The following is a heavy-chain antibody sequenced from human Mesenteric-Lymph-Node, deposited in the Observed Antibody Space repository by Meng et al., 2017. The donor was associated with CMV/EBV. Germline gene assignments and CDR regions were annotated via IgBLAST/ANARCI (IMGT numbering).Heavy chain of an antibody. Sequence: GESLKISCAASGFTFSSYAMYWVRQAPGKGLEWVAVISYHGSNKYYADSVKGRFTISRDNSKNTLYLQMNSLRAEDTAIYYCAKERERWLQYYYFDSWGQGTLVTVSS. J-gene: IGHJ4*02. CDR2: ISYHGSNK. D-gene: IGHD5-24*01. CDR1: GFTFSSYA. CDR3: AKERERWLQYYYFDS. V-gene: IGHV3-30*04.